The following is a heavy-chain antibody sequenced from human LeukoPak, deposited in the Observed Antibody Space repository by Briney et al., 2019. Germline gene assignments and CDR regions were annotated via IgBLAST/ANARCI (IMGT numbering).Heavy chain of an antibody. D-gene: IGHD3-16*02. V-gene: IGHV3-48*04. CDR1: GFTFSSYW. CDR3: ARATFGGFIDY. CDR2: ISNSGSTK. Sequence: GGSLRLSCAASGFTFSSYWMSWVRQAPGKGLEWVSYISNSGSTKYYADSVKGRFTISRDNAKNSLYLQMNSLSAEDTAIYYCARATFGGFIDYWGQGTLVTVSS. J-gene: IGHJ4*02.